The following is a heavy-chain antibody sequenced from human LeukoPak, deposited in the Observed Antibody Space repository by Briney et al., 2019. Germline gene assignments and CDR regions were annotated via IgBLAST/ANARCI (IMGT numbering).Heavy chain of an antibody. CDR2: IYTSGST. CDR3: ASSLSTSSKYNWFDP. V-gene: IGHV4-61*02. CDR1: GGSISGGSYY. D-gene: IGHD2-2*01. Sequence: SQTLSLTCTVSGGSISGGSYYWSWIRQPAGKGLEWIGRIYTSGSTNYNPSLKSRVTISVDTSKNQFSLKLSSVTAADTAVYYCASSLSTSSKYNWFDPWGQGTLVTVSS. J-gene: IGHJ5*02.